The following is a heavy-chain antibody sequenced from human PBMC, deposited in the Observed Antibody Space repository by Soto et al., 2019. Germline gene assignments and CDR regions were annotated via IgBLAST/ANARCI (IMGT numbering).Heavy chain of an antibody. V-gene: IGHV3-72*01. D-gene: IGHD6-13*01. Sequence: GGSLRLSCAPSGFTLSDHYMDWVRQATGKGLEWVGRIRNKANRYTTEYAASVKGRFTISRDDSQNSVYLQMNGLKIEDTAIYYCTRVRSSSWGLHDSYMLGQGTMFTVSS. CDR1: GFTLSDHY. CDR3: TRVRSSSWGLHDSYM. J-gene: IGHJ3*02. CDR2: IRNKANRYTT.